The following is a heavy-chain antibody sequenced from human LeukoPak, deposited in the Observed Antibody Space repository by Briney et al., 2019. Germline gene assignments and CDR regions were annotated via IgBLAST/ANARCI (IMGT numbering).Heavy chain of an antibody. CDR3: AKDRIAARRYFDY. J-gene: IGHJ4*02. CDR1: GFTFSSYG. D-gene: IGHD6-6*01. Sequence: GGSLRLSCAASGFTFSSYGMHWVRQAPGKGLEWVAFIRYDGSNKYYADSVKGRFTISRDNSKNTLYLQMNSLRAEDTAVYYCAKDRIAARRYFDYWGQGTLVTVSS. V-gene: IGHV3-30*02. CDR2: IRYDGSNK.